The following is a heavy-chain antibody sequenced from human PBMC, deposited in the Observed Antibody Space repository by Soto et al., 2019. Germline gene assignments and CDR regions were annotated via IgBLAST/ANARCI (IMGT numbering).Heavy chain of an antibody. J-gene: IGHJ5*02. CDR1: GFTFSSYA. CDR3: AKDLRDYGHYPNWFDP. CDR2: ISGSGGST. D-gene: IGHD4-17*01. V-gene: IGHV3-23*01. Sequence: LRLSCAASGFTFSSYAMSWVRQAPGKGLEWVSAISGSGGSTYYADSVKGRFTISRNNSKNTLYLQMNSLTAEDTAVYYCAKDLRDYGHYPNWFDPWGQGTKVTVSS.